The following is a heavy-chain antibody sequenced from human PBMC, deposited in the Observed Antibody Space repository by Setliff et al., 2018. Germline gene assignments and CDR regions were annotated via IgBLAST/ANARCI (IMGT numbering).Heavy chain of an antibody. CDR2: IYHSGST. J-gene: IGHJ4*02. CDR3: ASRATYYNFWSGYYLY. V-gene: IGHV4-34*01. CDR1: GGSFSGYY. Sequence: SETLSLTCAVYGGSFSGYYWSWIRQPPGKGLEWIGEIYHSGSTNYNPSLKSRVTISVDTSKNQFSLKLSSVTAADTAVYYCASRATYYNFWSGYYLYWGQGTLVTVSS. D-gene: IGHD3-3*01.